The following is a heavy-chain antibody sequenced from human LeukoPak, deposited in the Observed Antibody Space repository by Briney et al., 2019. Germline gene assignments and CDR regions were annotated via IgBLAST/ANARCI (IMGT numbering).Heavy chain of an antibody. CDR3: AKGCGGTCYSDFDY. V-gene: IGHV3-48*01. CDR2: IRSRDNLI. D-gene: IGHD2-21*02. CDR1: GFTFTTYS. J-gene: IGHJ4*02. Sequence: GGSLRLSCAASGFTFTTYSMNWVRQAPGKGLEWISYIRSRDNLISYADSVKGRFTISRDNSKNALYLQMNSLRADDTAVYYCAKGCGGTCYSDFDYWGQGTLVTVSS.